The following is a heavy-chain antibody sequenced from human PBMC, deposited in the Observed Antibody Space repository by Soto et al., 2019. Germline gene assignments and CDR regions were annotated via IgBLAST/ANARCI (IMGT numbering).Heavy chain of an antibody. CDR1: GFTVSSYE. V-gene: IGHV3-48*03. J-gene: IGHJ3*02. CDR2: ISISGGTI. CDR3: TKEKSVINSGYDAFDI. Sequence: PGGSLRLSCAASGFTVSSYEMDWVRQAPGKGLEWVAYISISGGTIYYGDPVEGRFTISRDNADNSLYLQMNSLRAEDTAVYYCTKEKSVINSGYDAFDIWGRGTVVTVSS. D-gene: IGHD5-12*01.